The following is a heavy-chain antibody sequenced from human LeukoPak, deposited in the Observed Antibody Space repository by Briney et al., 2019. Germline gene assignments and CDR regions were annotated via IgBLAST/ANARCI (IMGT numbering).Heavy chain of an antibody. Sequence: GGSLRLSCVASGFTFSSYAMSWVRQAPGRGLEWVSSISGSGGSTYYADSVKGRFTISRDNSKNTLYLQMNSLRAEDTAVYYCARDLPGDFWSGYLLYYYYYGMDVWGQGTTVTVSS. CDR2: ISGSGGST. D-gene: IGHD3-3*01. CDR1: GFTFSSYA. V-gene: IGHV3-23*01. CDR3: ARDLPGDFWSGYLLYYYYYGMDV. J-gene: IGHJ6*02.